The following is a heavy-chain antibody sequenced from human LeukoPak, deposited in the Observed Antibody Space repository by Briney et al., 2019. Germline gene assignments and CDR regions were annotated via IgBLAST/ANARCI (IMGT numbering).Heavy chain of an antibody. CDR2: IFTSGCT. J-gene: IGHJ4*02. D-gene: IGHD1-1*01. CDR1: GGSISSYY. Sequence: SETLSLPCTVSGGSISSYYWSWIRQPAGKGLEWIGRIFTSGCTNYNPSLMSRVTMPVGTSKNQFSLTLSSVTAADPAVLYFARGLGRRAFDYWGQGTLVTVSS. V-gene: IGHV4-4*07. CDR3: ARGLGRRAFDY.